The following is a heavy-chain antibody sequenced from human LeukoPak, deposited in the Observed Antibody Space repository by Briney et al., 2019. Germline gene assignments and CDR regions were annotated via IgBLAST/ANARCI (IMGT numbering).Heavy chain of an antibody. J-gene: IGHJ4*02. D-gene: IGHD3-22*01. CDR2: ISYDGSNK. V-gene: IGHV3-30-3*01. Sequence: GRSLRLSCAASGFIFSSYAMHWVRQAPGKGLEWLALISYDGSNKYYADSVKGRFTISRVNSKNTLYLQMNSLRAEDTAVYYCAREHYYDSSGFYRDFDCWGQGTLVTVSS. CDR1: GFIFSSYA. CDR3: AREHYYDSSGFYRDFDC.